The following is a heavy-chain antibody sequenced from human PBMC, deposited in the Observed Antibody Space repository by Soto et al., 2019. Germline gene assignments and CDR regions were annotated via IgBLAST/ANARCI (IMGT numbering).Heavy chain of an antibody. CDR1: GYTFTSYY. J-gene: IGHJ4*02. D-gene: IGHD3-16*01. CDR3: ARVAELTDYTRYTLGY. CDR2: INPSGGST. V-gene: IGHV1-46*03. Sequence: ASVKVSCKASGYTFTSYYMHWVRQAPGQGLEWMGIINPSGGSTSYAQKFQGRVTMTRDTSTSTVYMELSSLRSEDTAVYYCARVAELTDYTRYTLGYWGQGTLVTVSS.